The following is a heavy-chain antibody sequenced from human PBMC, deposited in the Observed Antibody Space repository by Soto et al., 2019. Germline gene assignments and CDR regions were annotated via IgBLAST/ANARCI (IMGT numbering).Heavy chain of an antibody. J-gene: IGHJ4*02. V-gene: IGHV4-30-4*01. CDR3: ATTVRTGTIAVAGTPFDY. D-gene: IGHD6-19*01. CDR1: GGSISSDDYY. Sequence: SETLSLTCTVSGGSISSDDYYWSWIRQAPGRGLEWIGYIHSSGSIYYNPSLKSRATMSIDTAGNQFPLKVSSVTVADTAVYYCATTVRTGTIAVAGTPFDYWGQGTLVTVSS. CDR2: IHSSGSI.